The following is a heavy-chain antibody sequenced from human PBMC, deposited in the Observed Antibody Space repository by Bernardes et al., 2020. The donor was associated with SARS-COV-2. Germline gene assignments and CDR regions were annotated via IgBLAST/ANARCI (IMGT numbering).Heavy chain of an antibody. D-gene: IGHD2-15*01. Sequence: GGSLRLSCAVSGFTFSSYWMHWFRQTPGKGLVWVSRINPDGTTTNYADSVKGRCTISRDNAKNTVYLQVDGLRAEDTAVYYCARGLCSGGSCYGFWFDPWGQGALVTVSS. CDR2: INPDGTTT. J-gene: IGHJ5*02. CDR3: ARGLCSGGSCYGFWFDP. CDR1: GFTFSSYW. V-gene: IGHV3-74*01.